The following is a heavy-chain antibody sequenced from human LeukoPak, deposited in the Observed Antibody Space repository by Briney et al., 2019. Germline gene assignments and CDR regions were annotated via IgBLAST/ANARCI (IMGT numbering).Heavy chain of an antibody. D-gene: IGHD5-24*01. J-gene: IGHJ4*02. Sequence: KPSETLSLTCAVSGTSISRYYCSWIRQVPGKGLEWIGYIYYSGSTTYNPSLKSRVTFSLDTSKNQSSLKLTSLTAADTAVYYCATYDRSDGYKLDYWGQGTLVTVSS. CDR3: ATYDRSDGYKLDY. CDR1: GTSISRYY. V-gene: IGHV4-59*03. CDR2: IYYSGST.